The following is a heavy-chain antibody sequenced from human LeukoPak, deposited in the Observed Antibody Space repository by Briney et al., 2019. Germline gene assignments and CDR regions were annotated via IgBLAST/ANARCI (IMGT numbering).Heavy chain of an antibody. CDR1: GYTSTGYY. Sequence: ASVKVSCKASGYTSTGYYMHWVRQAPGQGLEWMGWINPNSGGANYAQKFQGWVTMTRDTSISTAYMELSRLRSDDTAVYYCARSPAVAAHSGYYYGMDVWGQGTTVTVSS. J-gene: IGHJ6*02. D-gene: IGHD2-15*01. CDR2: INPNSGGA. V-gene: IGHV1-2*04. CDR3: ARSPAVAAHSGYYYGMDV.